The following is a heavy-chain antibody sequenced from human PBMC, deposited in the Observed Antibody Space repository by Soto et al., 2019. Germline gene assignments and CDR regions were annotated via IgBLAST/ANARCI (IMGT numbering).Heavy chain of an antibody. D-gene: IGHD2-2*02. CDR3: ARGGYCSTTSCYTVGEESFDI. Sequence: GASVKVSCKASGGTFSSYAISWVRQAPGQGLEWMGGIIPIFGTTNYAQKFQDRVTITADESTSAAYMELSSLRSEDTAVYYCARGGYCSTTSCYTVGEESFDIWGQGTVVTVSS. J-gene: IGHJ3*02. CDR1: GGTFSSYA. V-gene: IGHV1-69*13. CDR2: IIPIFGTT.